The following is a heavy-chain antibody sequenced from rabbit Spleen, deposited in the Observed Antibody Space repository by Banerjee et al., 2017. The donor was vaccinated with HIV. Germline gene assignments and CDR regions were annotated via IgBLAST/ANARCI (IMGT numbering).Heavy chain of an antibody. Sequence: QEQLVESGGGLVQPEGSLTLTCTASGFSFSNNYVMCWVRQAPGKGLEWIGCIYGGFDYTYYASWASGRFTISKTSSTTVTLQMTSMTVADTATYFCARVSETSGWGEDLWGPGTLVTVS. CDR2: IYGGFDYT. D-gene: IGHD4-1*01. CDR1: GFSFSNNYV. J-gene: IGHJ4*01. V-gene: IGHV1S45*01. CDR3: ARVSETSGWGEDL.